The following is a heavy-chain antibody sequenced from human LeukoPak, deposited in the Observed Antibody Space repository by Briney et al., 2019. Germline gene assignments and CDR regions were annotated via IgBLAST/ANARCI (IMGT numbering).Heavy chain of an antibody. Sequence: GGSLRLSCAASGLTVITYDMSWVRQAPGKGLEWVSSVSGSGDTTYYADSVKGRFTISRDNSKNTLYLQMNSLRAEDTAVYYCARSSRELADYWGQGTLVTVSS. J-gene: IGHJ4*02. D-gene: IGHD2-2*01. V-gene: IGHV3-23*01. CDR1: GLTVITYD. CDR2: VSGSGDTT. CDR3: ARSSRELADY.